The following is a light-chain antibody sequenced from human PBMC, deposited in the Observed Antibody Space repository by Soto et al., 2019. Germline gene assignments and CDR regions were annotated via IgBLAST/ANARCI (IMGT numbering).Light chain of an antibody. J-gene: IGLJ2*01. V-gene: IGLV1-40*01. CDR2: GNS. CDR1: SSNIGAGYD. Sequence: QSVLTQPPSVSGAPGQRVTISCTGSSSNIGAGYDVHWYQQLPGTAPKLLIYGNSNRPSGVPDRFSGSKSGTSASLAITGLQGADEVDYDCKSYDSRLSGLVVFGGGTKLTVL. CDR3: KSYDSRLSGLVV.